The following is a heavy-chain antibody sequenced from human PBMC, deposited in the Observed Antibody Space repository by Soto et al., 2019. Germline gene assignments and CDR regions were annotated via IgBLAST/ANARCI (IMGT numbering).Heavy chain of an antibody. CDR1: GFTFSSYA. D-gene: IGHD6-19*01. V-gene: IGHV3-23*01. CDR2: ISGSGGST. J-gene: IGHJ4*02. CDR3: AKDRGLRRYNSGWPIDY. Sequence: PGGSLRLSCAASGFTFSSYAMSWVRQAPGKGLEWVSAISGSGGSTYYADSVKGRFTISRDNSKNTLYLQMNSLRAEDTAVYYCAKDRGLRRYNSGWPIDYWGQGTLVTVSS.